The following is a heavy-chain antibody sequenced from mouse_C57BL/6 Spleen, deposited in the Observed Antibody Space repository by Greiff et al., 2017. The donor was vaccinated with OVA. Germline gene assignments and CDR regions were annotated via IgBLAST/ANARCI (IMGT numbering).Heavy chain of an antibody. D-gene: IGHD4-1*01. V-gene: IGHV1-19*01. CDR2: INPYNGGT. CDR3: ARSGTRVYFDY. CDR1: GYTFTDYY. Sequence: VQLQQSGPVLVKPGASVKMSCKASGYTFTDYYMNWVKQSHGKSLEWIGVINPYNGGTSYNQKFKGKATLTVDKSSSTAYMELNSLTSEDSAVYYGARSGTRVYFDYWGQGTTLTVSS. J-gene: IGHJ2*01.